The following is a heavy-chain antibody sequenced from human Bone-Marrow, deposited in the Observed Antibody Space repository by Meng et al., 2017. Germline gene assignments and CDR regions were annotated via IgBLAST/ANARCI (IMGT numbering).Heavy chain of an antibody. CDR2: IHPGDPDT. V-gene: IGHV5-51*01. CDR3: ASARITMVRGVAAFDI. Sequence: GESLKISCKGSGYSFTSYWIGWVRQMPGKGLEWMGIIHPGDPDTRYSPSFQGQVTISADKSISTAYLQRSSLKASDTAMYYCASARITMVRGVAAFDIWGQGTMVTVSS. D-gene: IGHD3-10*01. J-gene: IGHJ3*02. CDR1: GYSFTSYW.